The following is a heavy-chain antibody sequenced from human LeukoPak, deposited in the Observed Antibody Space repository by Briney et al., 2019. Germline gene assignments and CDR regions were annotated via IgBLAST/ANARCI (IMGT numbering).Heavy chain of an antibody. V-gene: IGHV4-34*01. J-gene: IGHJ4*02. CDR2: INHSGST. CDR1: GGSFSGYY. D-gene: IGHD2-2*02. CDR3: ARGTITIHH. Sequence: PSETLSLTCSVYGGSFSGYYWSWIRQPPGKGLEWIGEINHSGSTNYNPSLKSRVTISVDTSKNQFSLKLSSVTAADTAVYYCARGTITIHHWGQGTLVTVSS.